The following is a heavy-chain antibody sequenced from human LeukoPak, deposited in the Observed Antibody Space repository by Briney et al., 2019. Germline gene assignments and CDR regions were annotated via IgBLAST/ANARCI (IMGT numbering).Heavy chain of an antibody. Sequence: SETLSLTCTVSGGSISSYYWSWIRQPPGKGPEWIGYMYYSGSTNYNPSLKSRVTISVDTSKNQFSLKLSSVTAADTAVYYCASLYSGSYDTGSFDYFNYWGQGTLVTVSS. CDR3: ASLYSGSYDTGSFDYFNY. CDR2: MYYSGST. V-gene: IGHV4-59*01. J-gene: IGHJ4*02. D-gene: IGHD1-26*01. CDR1: GGSISSYY.